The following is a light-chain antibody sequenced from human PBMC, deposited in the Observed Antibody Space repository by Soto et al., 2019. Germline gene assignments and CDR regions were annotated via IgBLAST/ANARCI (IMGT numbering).Light chain of an antibody. Sequence: QLVLTQPPSVSGAPGQRVTISCTGSSSNIGAGYDVHWYQQLPGTAPKLLIYGNSNRPSGVPDRFSGSQSGTSASLAITGLQAEDEADYYCQSYDSSLSGVVFGGGTKLTGL. CDR3: QSYDSSLSGVV. J-gene: IGLJ2*01. V-gene: IGLV1-40*01. CDR2: GNS. CDR1: SSNIGAGYD.